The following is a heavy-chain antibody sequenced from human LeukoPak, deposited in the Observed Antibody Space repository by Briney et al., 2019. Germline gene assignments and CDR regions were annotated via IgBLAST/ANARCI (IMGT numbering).Heavy chain of an antibody. Sequence: GSSVKVSCKASGGTFSSYAISWVRQAPGQGLEWMGGIIPIFGTANYAQKLQGRVTITTDESTSTAYMELSSLRSEDTAVYYCARVALPEYYDFWSGYLDYWGQGTLVTVSS. J-gene: IGHJ4*02. CDR1: GGTFSSYA. D-gene: IGHD3-3*01. CDR2: IIPIFGTA. V-gene: IGHV1-69*05. CDR3: ARVALPEYYDFWSGYLDY.